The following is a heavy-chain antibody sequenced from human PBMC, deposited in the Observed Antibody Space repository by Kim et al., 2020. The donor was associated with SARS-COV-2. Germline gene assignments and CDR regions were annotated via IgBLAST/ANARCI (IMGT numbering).Heavy chain of an antibody. CDR3: AKAEKVLRFLEWLFFPDY. CDR1: GFTFSSYA. Sequence: GGSLRLSCAASGFTFSSYAMSWVRQAPGKGLEWVSAISGSGGSTYYADSVKGRFTISRDNSKNTLYLQMNSLRAEDTAVYYCAKAEKVLRFLEWLFFPDYWGQGTLVTVSS. CDR2: ISGSGGST. D-gene: IGHD3-3*01. J-gene: IGHJ4*02. V-gene: IGHV3-23*01.